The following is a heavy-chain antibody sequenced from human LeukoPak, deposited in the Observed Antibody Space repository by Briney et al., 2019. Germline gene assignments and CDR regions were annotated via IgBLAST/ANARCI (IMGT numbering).Heavy chain of an antibody. CDR3: ARDLSSLTQYPLDY. CDR1: GGTFSSYA. Sequence: ASVKVSCKASGGTFSSYAISWVRQAPGQGLEWMGIINPSGGSTSYAQKFQGRVTMTRDTSTSTVYMELSSLRSEDTAVYYCARDLSSLTQYPLDYWGQGTLVTVSS. CDR2: INPSGGST. D-gene: IGHD4-4*01. V-gene: IGHV1-46*01. J-gene: IGHJ4*02.